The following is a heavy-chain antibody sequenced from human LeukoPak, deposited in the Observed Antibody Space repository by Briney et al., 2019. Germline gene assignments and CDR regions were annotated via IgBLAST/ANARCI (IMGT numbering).Heavy chain of an antibody. V-gene: IGHV3-30*03. Sequence: GRSLRLSCAASGFTFSSYGMHWVRQAPGKGLEWVAVISYDGSNKYYADSVKGRFTISRDNSKNTLYLQMNSLRAEDTAVYYCARGSSGYSSSWYYFDYWGQGTLVTVSS. J-gene: IGHJ4*02. CDR2: ISYDGSNK. CDR1: GFTFSSYG. D-gene: IGHD6-13*01. CDR3: ARGSSGYSSSWYYFDY.